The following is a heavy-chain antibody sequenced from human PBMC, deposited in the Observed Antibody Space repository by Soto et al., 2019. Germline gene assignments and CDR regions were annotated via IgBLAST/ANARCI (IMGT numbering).Heavy chain of an antibody. Sequence: EVQLVETGGGLMQRGGSLRLSCAASGFIVSNKHMGWVRQAPGKGLESVSILYTDDRTYYADSVKGRFTISRDNSKNTVSLQMNGLRDEDTAMYYCVGAAPGDWGQGTPVTVSS. CDR3: VGAAPGD. CDR2: LYTDDRT. CDR1: GFIVSNKH. J-gene: IGHJ4*02. V-gene: IGHV3-53*05. D-gene: IGHD3-16*01.